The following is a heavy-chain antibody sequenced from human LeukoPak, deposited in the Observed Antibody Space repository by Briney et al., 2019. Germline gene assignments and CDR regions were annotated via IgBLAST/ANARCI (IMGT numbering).Heavy chain of an antibody. CDR2: ISGSGGST. J-gene: IGHJ3*02. CDR3: AKDSPPYYDSSGYSDAFDI. V-gene: IGHV3-23*01. Sequence: GGSLRLSCAASGFTFSSYAMSWVRQAPGKGLEWVSAISGSGGSTYADSVKGRFTISRDNSKNTLYLQMNSLRAEDTAVYYCAKDSPPYYDSSGYSDAFDIWGQGTMVTVSS. CDR1: GFTFSSYA. D-gene: IGHD3-22*01.